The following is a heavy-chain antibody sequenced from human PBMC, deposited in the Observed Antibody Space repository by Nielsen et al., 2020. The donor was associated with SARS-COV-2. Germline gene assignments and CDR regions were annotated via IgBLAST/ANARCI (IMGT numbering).Heavy chain of an antibody. V-gene: IGHV5-51*01. J-gene: IGHJ3*01. CDR2: IYPEDSDT. Sequence: GESLKISCKGSGYSFTSYWIGWVRQMPGKGLEWMGIIYPEDSDTRYRPSFEGLVTISGDKSLSTAYLQWDSLKASDTAKYFCARSPASLGSYFAFDVWGQGTMVTVSS. CDR1: GYSFTSYW. CDR3: ARSPASLGSYFAFDV. D-gene: IGHD1-1*01.